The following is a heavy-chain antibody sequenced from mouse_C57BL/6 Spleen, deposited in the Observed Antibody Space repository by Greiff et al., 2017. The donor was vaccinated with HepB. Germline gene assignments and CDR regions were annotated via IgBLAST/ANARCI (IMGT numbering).Heavy chain of an antibody. CDR1: GYSITSGYY. Sequence: EVKLEESGPGLVKPSQSLSLTCSVTGYSITSGYYWNWIRQFPGNKLEWMGYISYDGSNNYNPSLKNRISITRDTSKNQFFLKLNSVTTEDTATYYCARDYGSSYLFGYWGQGTTLTVSS. CDR2: ISYDGSN. D-gene: IGHD1-1*01. CDR3: ARDYGSSYLFGY. J-gene: IGHJ2*01. V-gene: IGHV3-6*01.